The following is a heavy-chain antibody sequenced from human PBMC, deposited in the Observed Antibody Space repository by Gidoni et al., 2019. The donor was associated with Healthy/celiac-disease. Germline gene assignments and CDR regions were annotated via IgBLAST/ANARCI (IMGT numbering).Heavy chain of an antibody. Sequence: QVQLVQSGAEGKKPGSSVKVSCKASGGTFSSYAISWVRQAPGQGLEWMGGIIPIFGTANYAQKFQGRVTITADESTSTAYMELSSLRSEDTAVYYCARDGHGYYGSGSSGYYGMDVWGQGTTVTVSS. CDR1: GGTFSSYA. J-gene: IGHJ6*02. CDR2: IIPIFGTA. D-gene: IGHD3-10*01. CDR3: ARDGHGYYGSGSSGYYGMDV. V-gene: IGHV1-69*01.